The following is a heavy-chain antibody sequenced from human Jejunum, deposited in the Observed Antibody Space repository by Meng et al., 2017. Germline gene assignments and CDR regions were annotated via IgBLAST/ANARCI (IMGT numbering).Heavy chain of an antibody. CDR2: IYHSGST. CDR1: GGSISSVYW. D-gene: IGHD5-18*01. V-gene: IGHV4-4*02. J-gene: IGHJ4*02. CDR3: ARGGYYSFDY. Sequence: QGPMTQSGPGLVKPSETLSLTCAVSGGSISSVYWWTWVRQSPGKGLEWIGEIYHSGSTNYNPSLKGRVTISVDKSKNQFSLKLTSVTAADTAVYYCARGGYYSFDYWGQGTLVTVSS.